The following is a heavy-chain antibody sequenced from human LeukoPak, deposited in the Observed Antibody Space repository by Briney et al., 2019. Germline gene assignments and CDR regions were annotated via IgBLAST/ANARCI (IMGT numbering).Heavy chain of an antibody. D-gene: IGHD1-26*01. CDR1: GFTFSNAW. Sequence: PGGSLRLSCAASGFTFSNAWMSWVRQAPGKGLKWVGRIKSKTDGGTSDYAAPVKGRFTISRDDSKNTLYLQMNSLKTEDTAVYYCRATGSSVVDYWGQGTLVTVSS. J-gene: IGHJ4*02. CDR2: IKSKTDGGTS. CDR3: RATGSSVVDY. V-gene: IGHV3-15*01.